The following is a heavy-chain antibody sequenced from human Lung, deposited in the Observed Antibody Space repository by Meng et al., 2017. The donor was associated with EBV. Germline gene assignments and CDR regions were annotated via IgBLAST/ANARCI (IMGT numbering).Heavy chain of an antibody. V-gene: IGHV4-39*01. CDR1: GGSISSSSYY. D-gene: IGHD5-24*01. CDR2: IYYSGST. CDR3: ARRGWLQSVDY. J-gene: IGHJ4*02. Sequence: QVQLQESGPGLVKPSETLSLTCTVSGGSISSSSYYWGWIRQPPGKGLEWIGSIYYSGSTYYNPSLKSRVTISVDTSKNQFSLKLSSVTAADTAVYYCARRGWLQSVDYWGQGTLVTVSS.